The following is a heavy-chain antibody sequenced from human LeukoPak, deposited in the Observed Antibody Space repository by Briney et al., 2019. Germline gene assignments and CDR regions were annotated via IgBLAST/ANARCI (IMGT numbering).Heavy chain of an antibody. J-gene: IGHJ4*02. CDR1: GFTFSGYW. Sequence: GGSLRLSCVASGFTFSGYWMSWVRQAPGKGLEWVANINLDGVEKYYVDSVKGRFTISRDNSKNSLYLHMNGLIAEDTAVYYCARPWSYYPFDSWGQGTLVTVSS. D-gene: IGHD1-26*01. V-gene: IGHV3-7*01. CDR2: INLDGVEK. CDR3: ARPWSYYPFDS.